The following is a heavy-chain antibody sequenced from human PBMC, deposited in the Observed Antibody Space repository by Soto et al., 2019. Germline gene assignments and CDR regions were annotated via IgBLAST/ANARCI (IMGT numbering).Heavy chain of an antibody. CDR3: ARVTHCSSSSCPPPVY. Sequence: ASVKVSCKASGYTFTSYDINWVRQATGQGLEWMGWMNPNSGNTGYAQKFQGRVTMTRNTSISTAYMELSSLRSEDTAVYYCARVTHCSSSSCPPPVYWGQGTLVTVSS. V-gene: IGHV1-8*01. J-gene: IGHJ4*02. D-gene: IGHD2-2*01. CDR1: GYTFTSYD. CDR2: MNPNSGNT.